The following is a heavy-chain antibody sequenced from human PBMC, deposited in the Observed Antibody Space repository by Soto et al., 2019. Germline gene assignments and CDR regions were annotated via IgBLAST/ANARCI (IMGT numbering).Heavy chain of an antibody. V-gene: IGHV1-69*01. CDR3: AGEVTVDSYSIAF. CDR1: AGTFNNYA. CDR2: IIPIFNSA. Sequence: QVQLVQSVAEVKRPGSSVKGSCKASAGTFNNYALSSVRQAPGQGLEWMGGIIPIFNSANYAQKFQVSVTINAAACTSTGYMELRSLRPADTAVYYCAGEVTVDSYSIAFWGQGPLVTFSS. D-gene: IGHD2-15*01. J-gene: IGHJ4*02.